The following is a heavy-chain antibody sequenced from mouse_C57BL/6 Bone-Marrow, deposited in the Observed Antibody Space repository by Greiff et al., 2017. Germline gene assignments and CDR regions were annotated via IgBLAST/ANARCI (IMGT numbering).Heavy chain of an antibody. CDR3: ARDGVKGEGYYAMDY. J-gene: IGHJ4*01. CDR2: INYDGSST. CDR1: GFTFSDYY. Sequence: DVHLVESEGGLVQPGSSMKLSCTASGFTFSDYYMAWVRQVPEKGLEWVANINYDGSSTYYLDSLKSRFIISRDNAKNILYLQMSSLKSEDTATYYCARDGVKGEGYYAMDYWGQGTSVTVSS. V-gene: IGHV5-16*01.